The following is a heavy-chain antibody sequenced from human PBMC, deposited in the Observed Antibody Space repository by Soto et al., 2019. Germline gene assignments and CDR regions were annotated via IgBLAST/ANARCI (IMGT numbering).Heavy chain of an antibody. CDR2: ISGSGGST. CDR3: AKDGNPIPYLTGYYRLGWFDP. CDR1: GFTFSSYA. V-gene: IGHV3-23*01. D-gene: IGHD3-9*01. Sequence: EVQLFESGGGLVQPGGSLRLSCAASGFTFSSYAMSWVRQAPGKGLEWVSAISGSGGSTYYADSVKGRFTTSRDNSKNSLYVQMNCLSAEQTAVYYCAKDGNPIPYLTGYYRLGWFDPLGQGTLVTGSS. J-gene: IGHJ5*02.